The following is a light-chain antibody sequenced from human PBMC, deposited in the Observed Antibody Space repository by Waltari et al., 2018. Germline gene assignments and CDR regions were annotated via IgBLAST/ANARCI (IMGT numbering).Light chain of an antibody. V-gene: IGKV1-17*01. Sequence: DIQMTQSPSSLSASVGDTVPITCRASQGISSYLNWFQQKPWKAPKLLIYAATTLQSGVPSRFSGSGSGTEFTLTISSLQPEDFATYYCLQHNSYPLTFGGGTKVEIK. CDR3: LQHNSYPLT. CDR1: QGISSY. CDR2: AAT. J-gene: IGKJ4*01.